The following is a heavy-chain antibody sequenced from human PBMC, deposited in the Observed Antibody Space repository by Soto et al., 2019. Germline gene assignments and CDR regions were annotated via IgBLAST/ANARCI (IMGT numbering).Heavy chain of an antibody. D-gene: IGHD6-25*01. V-gene: IGHV3-23*01. CDR1: GFTFSYYG. J-gene: IGHJ4*02. Sequence: EVQLLESGGGLVQPGGSLRLSCAVSGFTFSYYGMSWVRQAPGKGPEWVSAITGSGGSAYYADSVKGRFTIPRDNSKNTLFLKMNSLRAEDTAVYYCAKGPYSSANGYFDYWGQGALVTVSS. CDR2: ITGSGGSA. CDR3: AKGPYSSANGYFDY.